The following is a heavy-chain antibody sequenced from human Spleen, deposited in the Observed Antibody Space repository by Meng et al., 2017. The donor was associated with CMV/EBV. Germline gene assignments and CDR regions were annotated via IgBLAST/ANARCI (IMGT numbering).Heavy chain of an antibody. Sequence: GESLKISCAASGFTFSSYSTNWVRQAPGKGLEWVSSISSSGTYVNYADSVKGRFTISRDNAKKSLSLQINSLRAEDTAMYYCAREQFSGDRDYYYAMDVWGQGTTVTVSS. V-gene: IGHV3-21*01. CDR1: GFTFSSYS. J-gene: IGHJ6*02. D-gene: IGHD1-26*01. CDR2: ISSSGTYV. CDR3: AREQFSGDRDYYYAMDV.